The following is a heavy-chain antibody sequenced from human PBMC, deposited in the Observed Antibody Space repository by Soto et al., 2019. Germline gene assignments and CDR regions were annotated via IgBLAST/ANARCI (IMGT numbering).Heavy chain of an antibody. V-gene: IGHV4-61*01. CDR2: IYYSGST. D-gene: IGHD3-16*02. J-gene: IGHJ4*02. CDR3: ARLSRGADY. Sequence: QVQLQESGPGLVKPSETLSLTCTVSGGSVSSGSYYWSWIRQPPGKGLEWIGYIYYSGSTNYNPSSKSRVTTSVDTSKNQFSLKLSSVTAADTAVYYCARLSRGADYWGQGTLVTVSS. CDR1: GGSVSSGSYY.